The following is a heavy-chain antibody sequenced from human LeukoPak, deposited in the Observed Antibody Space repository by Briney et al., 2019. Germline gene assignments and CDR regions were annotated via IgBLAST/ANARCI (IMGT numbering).Heavy chain of an antibody. V-gene: IGHV3-30*03. J-gene: IGHJ4*02. CDR3: ARDLAFDY. Sequence: GGSLRLSCAASGFTFSSNGMHWVRQAPGKGLEWVAVISYDGSNKHYADSVKGRFTISRDNSKNTLYLQMNSLRAEDTAVYYCARDLAFDYWGQGTLVTVSS. CDR1: GFTFSSNG. CDR2: ISYDGSNK.